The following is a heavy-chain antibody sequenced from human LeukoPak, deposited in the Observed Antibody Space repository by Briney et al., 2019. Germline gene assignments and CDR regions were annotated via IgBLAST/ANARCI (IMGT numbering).Heavy chain of an antibody. V-gene: IGHV4-39*01. D-gene: IGHD3-10*01. CDR3: ARPLVRGIITGAFDY. CDR1: GDSISSNSFY. J-gene: IGHJ4*02. CDR2: ISSSGST. Sequence: SETLSLTCTVSGDSISSNSFYWGWIRQPPGKGLEWIGSISSSGSTFYNPSLKSRVTISVDTSKNQFSLKLSSVTAADTAVYYCARPLVRGIITGAFDYWGQGTLVTVSS.